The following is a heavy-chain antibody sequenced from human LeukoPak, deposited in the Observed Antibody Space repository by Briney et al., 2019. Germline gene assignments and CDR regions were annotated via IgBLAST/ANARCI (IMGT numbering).Heavy chain of an antibody. J-gene: IGHJ4*02. CDR1: GGSFSSYA. D-gene: IGHD6-13*01. CDR2: IIPIFGTA. V-gene: IGHV1-69*05. Sequence: SVKVSCKASGGSFSSYAISWVRQAPGQGLEWMGGIIPIFGTANYAQKFQGRATITTDESTSTAYMELSSLRSEDTAVYYCARDSAGYRTYYFDYWGQGTLVTVSS. CDR3: ARDSAGYRTYYFDY.